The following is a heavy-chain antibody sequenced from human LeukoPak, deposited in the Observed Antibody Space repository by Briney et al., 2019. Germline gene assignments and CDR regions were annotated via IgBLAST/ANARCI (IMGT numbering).Heavy chain of an antibody. Sequence: GESLKISWQGSEYSFATYWIAWSRQMPGKGLEWMGIIYPNDSDTRYSPSFQGQVTISADKSIKTAYLQWSSLKASDTAMYYCARPLQGIVGATGFDYWGQGTLVTVSS. V-gene: IGHV5-51*01. CDR2: IYPNDSDT. CDR3: ARPLQGIVGATGFDY. CDR1: EYSFATYW. D-gene: IGHD1-26*01. J-gene: IGHJ4*02.